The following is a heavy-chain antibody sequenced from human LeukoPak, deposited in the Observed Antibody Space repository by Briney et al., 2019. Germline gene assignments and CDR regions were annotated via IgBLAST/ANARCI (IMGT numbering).Heavy chain of an antibody. CDR2: INSDGSST. V-gene: IGHV3-74*01. D-gene: IGHD1-26*01. Sequence: AGGSLRLSCAASGFTFSSYWMHWVRQAPGKGLVWVSLINSDGSSTTYADSEEGRFTISRDNAKNTLYLQMNSLRAEDTAVYYCARGTSGGSYDYWDQGTLVTVSS. CDR3: ARGTSGGSYDY. CDR1: GFTFSSYW. J-gene: IGHJ4*02.